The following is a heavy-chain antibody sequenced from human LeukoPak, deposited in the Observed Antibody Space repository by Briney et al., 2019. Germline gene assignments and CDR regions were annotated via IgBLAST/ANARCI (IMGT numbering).Heavy chain of an antibody. V-gene: IGHV4-38-2*01. D-gene: IGHD2/OR15-2a*01. CDR3: AITFPVRGFFAFDI. J-gene: IGHJ3*02. Sequence: PGGSLRLSCAASGFTFSSYAMSWVRQAPGKGLEWIGSIYYSGSTYYNPSLKSRVTISVDTSKNQFSLKLSSVTAADTAVYYCAITFPVRGFFAFDIWGQGTMVTVSS. CDR2: IYYSGST. CDR1: GFTFSSYA.